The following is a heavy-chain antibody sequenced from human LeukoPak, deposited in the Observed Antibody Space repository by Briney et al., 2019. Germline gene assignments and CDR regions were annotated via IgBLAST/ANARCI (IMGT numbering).Heavy chain of an antibody. J-gene: IGHJ4*02. CDR3: ASPLHVHTAMVPIDY. CDR2: INPYSGDT. V-gene: IGHV1-2*06. D-gene: IGHD5-18*01. CDR1: GYTFTGYH. Sequence: ASVKVSCKASGYTFTGYHIHWVRQAPGQGLEWMGRINPYSGDTNFAQKFQGRVTMTRDTSITTAYMDLSSLTPDDTAVYYCASPLHVHTAMVPIDYWGQGTLVTVSS.